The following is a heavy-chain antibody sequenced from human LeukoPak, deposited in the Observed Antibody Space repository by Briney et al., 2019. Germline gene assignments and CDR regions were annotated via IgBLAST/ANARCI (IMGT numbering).Heavy chain of an antibody. Sequence: SETLSLTCTVSGGSISSYYWSWIRQPPGKGLEWIGYIYYSGSTNYNPSLKSRVTISVDTSKNQFSLKLSSVTAADTAVYYCAREGGGSGYPNWYFDLWGRGTLVTVSS. V-gene: IGHV4-59*01. D-gene: IGHD3-22*01. CDR1: GGSISSYY. CDR3: AREGGGSGYPNWYFDL. CDR2: IYYSGST. J-gene: IGHJ2*01.